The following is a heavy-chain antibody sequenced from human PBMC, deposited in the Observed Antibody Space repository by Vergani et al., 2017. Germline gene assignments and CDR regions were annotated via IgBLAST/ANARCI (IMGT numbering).Heavy chain of an antibody. J-gene: IGHJ4*02. CDR3: ARDSREQLVYXFDY. Sequence: QVQLVQSGAEVKKPGASVKVSCKASGYTFTSYAMHWVRQAPGQRLEWMGWINAGNGNTNYSQKFQGRVTITRDTSASTAYMELSSLRAEDTAVYYCARDSREQLVYXFDYWGQGTLVTVSS. CDR1: GYTFTSYA. D-gene: IGHD6-13*01. CDR2: INAGNGNT. V-gene: IGHV1-3*01.